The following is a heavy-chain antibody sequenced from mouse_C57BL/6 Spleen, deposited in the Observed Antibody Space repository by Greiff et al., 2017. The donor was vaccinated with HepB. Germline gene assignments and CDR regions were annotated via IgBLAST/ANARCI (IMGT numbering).Heavy chain of an antibody. D-gene: IGHD1-1*01. CDR2: IGPGSGST. Sequence: QVQLQQPGAELVKPGASVKISCKASGYTFTDYYINWVKQRPGQGLEWIGKIGPGSGSTYYNEKFKGKATLTADKSSSTAYMQLSSLTSEDSAVYFCAREGTVVATGAMDYWGQGTSVTVSS. J-gene: IGHJ4*01. CDR1: GYTFTDYY. V-gene: IGHV1-77*01. CDR3: AREGTVVATGAMDY.